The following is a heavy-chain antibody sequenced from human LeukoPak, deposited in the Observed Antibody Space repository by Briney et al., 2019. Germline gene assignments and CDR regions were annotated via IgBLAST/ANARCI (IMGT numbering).Heavy chain of an antibody. J-gene: IGHJ6*02. V-gene: IGHV4-59*01. Sequence: PSETLSLTCTVSGGSISSYYWSWIRQPPGKGLEWIGYIYYSGSTNYNPSLESRVTISVDTSKNQFSLKLSSVTAADTAVYYCARGPRGGMDVWGQGTTVTVSS. CDR1: GGSISSYY. CDR2: IYYSGST. CDR3: ARGPRGGMDV.